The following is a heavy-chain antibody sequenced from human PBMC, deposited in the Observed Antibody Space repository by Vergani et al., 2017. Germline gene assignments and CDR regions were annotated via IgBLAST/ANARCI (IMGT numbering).Heavy chain of an antibody. CDR2: LSTTGGA. CDR1: GVSVTDYN. J-gene: IGHJ4*02. D-gene: IGHD3-10*01. Sequence: QVKLQESGPGLVKPSETLSLTCHVFGVSVTDYNCNWIRQAPGKGLEWIGSLSTTGGATHASHNPSLKSRVSISVDTSSNQFSLYLTSVTAADTAVYYCARSRIYYGAGSPDYWGQGTLVTVSS. CDR3: ARSRIYYGAGSPDY. V-gene: IGHV4-4*09.